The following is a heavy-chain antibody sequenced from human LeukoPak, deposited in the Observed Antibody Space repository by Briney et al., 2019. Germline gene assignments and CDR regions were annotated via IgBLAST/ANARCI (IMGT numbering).Heavy chain of an antibody. CDR3: ARGGYSYGYTYFDY. J-gene: IGHJ4*02. CDR2: ISSSGSTI. V-gene: IGHV3-48*03. D-gene: IGHD5-18*01. CDR1: GFTFSSYE. Sequence: GGSLRLSCAASGFTFSSYEMNWVRQAPGKGVEGVSYISSSGSTIYDADSVKGRFTISRDNAKNSLYLQMNSLRAEDTAVYYCARGGYSYGYTYFDYWGQGTLVTVSS.